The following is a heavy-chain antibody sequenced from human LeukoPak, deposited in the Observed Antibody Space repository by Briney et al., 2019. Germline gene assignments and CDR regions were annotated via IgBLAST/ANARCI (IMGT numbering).Heavy chain of an antibody. D-gene: IGHD5-12*01. CDR3: ARGSGYDHVYDL. CDR1: GGSISSYY. CDR2: IYYSGST. J-gene: IGHJ5*02. Sequence: SETLSLTCTVSGGSISSYYWSWIRQPPGKGLEWIGYIYYSGSTNYNPSLKSRVTVSVDTSKNQFSLKLSSVTAADTAVYYCARGSGYDHVYDLWGQGTLVTVSS. V-gene: IGHV4-59*01.